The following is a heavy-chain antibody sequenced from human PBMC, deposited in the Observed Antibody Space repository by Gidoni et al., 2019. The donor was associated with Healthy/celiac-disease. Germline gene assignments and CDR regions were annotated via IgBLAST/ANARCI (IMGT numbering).Heavy chain of an antibody. CDR2: ISGSGGST. CDR1: GFTIRSYA. D-gene: IGHD1-26*01. V-gene: IGHV3-23*01. CDR3: ARPRVVQWEGAFDI. J-gene: IGHJ3*02. Sequence: EVQLLESGGGLVELGGSLRPSCAASGFTIRSYAMSWVRQAPGKGGGWVSAISGSGGSTYYADSVKGRFTISRDNSKNTLYLQMNSLRAEDTAVYYCARPRVVQWEGAFDIWGQGTMVTVSS.